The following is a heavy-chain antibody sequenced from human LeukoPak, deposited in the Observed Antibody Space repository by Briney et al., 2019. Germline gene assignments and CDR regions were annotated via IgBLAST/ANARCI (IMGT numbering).Heavy chain of an antibody. CDR1: GYTFTSYG. J-gene: IGHJ5*02. D-gene: IGHD1-26*01. CDR2: ISAYNGNT. V-gene: IGHV1-18*01. Sequence: ASVKVSCKASGYTFTSYGISWVRQAPGKGLEWMGWISAYNGNTNYAQKLQGRVTMTTDTSTSTAYMELRSLRSDDTAVYYCARDFRRIVGAPFDPWGQGTLVTVSS. CDR3: ARDFRRIVGAPFDP.